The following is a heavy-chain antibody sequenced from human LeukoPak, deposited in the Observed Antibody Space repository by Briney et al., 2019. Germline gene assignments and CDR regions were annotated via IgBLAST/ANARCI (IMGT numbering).Heavy chain of an antibody. D-gene: IGHD6-19*01. CDR3: ARVQAVAGTPDY. J-gene: IGHJ4*02. CDR1: GFTFSSYS. V-gene: IGHV3-21*01. CDR2: ISSSSSYI. Sequence: TGGSLRLSCAASGFTFSSYSMNWVRQAPGKGLEWVSSISSSSSYIYYADSVKGRFTISRDNAKNSLYLQMNSLRAEDTAVYYCARVQAVAGTPDYWGQGTLVTVSS.